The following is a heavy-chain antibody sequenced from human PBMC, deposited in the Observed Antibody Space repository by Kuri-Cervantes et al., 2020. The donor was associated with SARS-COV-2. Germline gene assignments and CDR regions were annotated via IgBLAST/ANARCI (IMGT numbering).Heavy chain of an antibody. V-gene: IGHV3-23*01. CDR3: TRDRSTVVTPDAFDI. D-gene: IGHD4-23*01. J-gene: IGHJ3*02. CDR2: ISGSGGST. Sequence: GGSLRLSCAASGFTFSSYAMSWVRQAPGKGLEWVSAISGSGGSTYYADSVKGRFTISRDNSKNTLYLQMNSLRAEDTAVYYCTRDRSTVVTPDAFDIWGQGTMVTVSS. CDR1: GFTFSSYA.